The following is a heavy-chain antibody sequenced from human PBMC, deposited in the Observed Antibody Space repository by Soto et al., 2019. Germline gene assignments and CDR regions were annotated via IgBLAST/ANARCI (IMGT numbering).Heavy chain of an antibody. V-gene: IGHV3-13*01. J-gene: IGHJ6*02. Sequence: EVQLVESGGGLVQPGGSLRLSCAASGFTFSSYDMHWVRQATGKGLEWVSAIGTAGDTYYPGSVKGRFTISRENAKNSVYLQMNSRRAEYTAVYYCARETGTIYGMDVWGQGTTVTVSS. CDR2: IGTAGDT. CDR1: GFTFSSYD. CDR3: ARETGTIYGMDV. D-gene: IGHD1-1*01.